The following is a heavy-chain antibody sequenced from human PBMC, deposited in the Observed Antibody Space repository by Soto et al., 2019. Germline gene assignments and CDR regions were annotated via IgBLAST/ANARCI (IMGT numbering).Heavy chain of an antibody. J-gene: IGHJ5*02. CDR3: AKDLYSSSWYGIDP. D-gene: IGHD6-13*01. Sequence: PGGSLRLSCAASGFTFSSYAMSWVRQAPGKGLEWVSAISGSGGSTYYADSVKGRFTISRDNSKNTLYLQMNSLRAEDTAVYYCAKDLYSSSWYGIDPWGQGTLVTVSS. CDR1: GFTFSSYA. CDR2: ISGSGGST. V-gene: IGHV3-23*01.